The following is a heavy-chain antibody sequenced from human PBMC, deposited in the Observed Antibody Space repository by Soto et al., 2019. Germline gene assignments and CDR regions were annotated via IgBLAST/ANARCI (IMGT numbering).Heavy chain of an antibody. CDR1: GYTFTSYG. D-gene: IGHD3-22*01. J-gene: IGHJ4*02. V-gene: IGHV1-18*01. CDR2: ISAYNGNT. CDR3: AREQFYYYDSSGYYYFDY. Sequence: ASVKVSCKASGYTFTSYGISWVRQAPGQGLEWMGWISAYNGNTNYAQKLQGRVTMTTDTSTSTAYMELRSLRSDDTAVYYCAREQFYYYDSSGYYYFDYWGQGTLVPVSS.